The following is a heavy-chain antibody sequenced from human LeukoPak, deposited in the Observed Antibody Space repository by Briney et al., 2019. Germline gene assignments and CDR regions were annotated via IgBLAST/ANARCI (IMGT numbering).Heavy chain of an antibody. J-gene: IGHJ5*02. CDR2: INPSGGST. D-gene: IGHD2-21*01. Sequence: ASVKVSCKTSGYTFTNNYIHWVRQAPGQGLEWMGLINPSGGSTSYAQKFQGRVTMTRDTSISTAYMELSRLRSDDTAVYYCARACGGDCYSHNWFDPWGQGTLVTVSS. V-gene: IGHV1-46*01. CDR1: GYTFTNNY. CDR3: ARACGGDCYSHNWFDP.